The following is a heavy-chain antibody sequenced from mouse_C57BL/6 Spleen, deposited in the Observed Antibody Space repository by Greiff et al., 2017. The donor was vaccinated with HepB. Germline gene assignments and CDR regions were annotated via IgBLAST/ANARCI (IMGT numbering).Heavy chain of an antibody. Sequence: EVQRVESGGGLVKPGGSLKLSCAASGFTFSSYAMSWVRQTPEKRLEWVATISDGGSYTYYPDNVKGRFTISRDNAKNNLYLQMSHLKSEDTAMYYCAREVVAKGFAYWGQGTLVTVSA. CDR3: AREVVAKGFAY. D-gene: IGHD1-1*01. CDR2: ISDGGSYT. J-gene: IGHJ3*01. V-gene: IGHV5-4*01. CDR1: GFTFSSYA.